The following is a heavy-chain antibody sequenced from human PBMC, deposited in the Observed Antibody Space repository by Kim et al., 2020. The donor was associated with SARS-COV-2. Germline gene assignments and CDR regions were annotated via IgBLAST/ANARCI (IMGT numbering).Heavy chain of an antibody. D-gene: IGHD3-22*01. V-gene: IGHV1-46*01. Sequence: KFEGRVTMTRDTSTSTVYMELSSLRSEDTAVYYCARDSSGYYDYYYGMDVWGQGTTVTVSS. CDR3: ARDSSGYYDYYYGMDV. J-gene: IGHJ6*02.